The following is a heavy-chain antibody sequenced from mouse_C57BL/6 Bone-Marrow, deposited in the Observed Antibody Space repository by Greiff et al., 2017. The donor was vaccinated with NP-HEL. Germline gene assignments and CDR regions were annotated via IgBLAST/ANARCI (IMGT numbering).Heavy chain of an antibody. V-gene: IGHV1-80*01. CDR3: ARWGYGSSYFDY. J-gene: IGHJ2*01. CDR2: IYPGDGDT. CDR1: GYAFSGYW. Sequence: QVQLQQSGAELVKPGASVKISCKASGYAFSGYWMNWVKQRPGKGLEWIGQIYPGDGDTNYNGKFKGKATLTADKSSSTAYMQLSSLTSEDSAVYFCARWGYGSSYFDYWGQGTTLTVSS. D-gene: IGHD1-1*01.